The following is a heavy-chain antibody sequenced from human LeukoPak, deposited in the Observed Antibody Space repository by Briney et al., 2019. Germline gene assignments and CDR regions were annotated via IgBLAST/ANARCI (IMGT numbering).Heavy chain of an antibody. CDR1: GFTFSSYG. D-gene: IGHD3-22*01. Sequence: GRSLRLSCAASGFTFSSYGMHWVRQAPGKGLEWEAVISYDGSNKYYADSVKGRFTISRDNSKNTLYLQMNSLRAEDTAVYYCAKASYYYDSSGYIDYWGQGTLVTVSS. J-gene: IGHJ4*02. CDR3: AKASYYYDSSGYIDY. CDR2: ISYDGSNK. V-gene: IGHV3-30*18.